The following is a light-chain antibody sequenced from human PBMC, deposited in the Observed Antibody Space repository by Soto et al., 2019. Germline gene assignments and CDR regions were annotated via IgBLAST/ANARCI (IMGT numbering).Light chain of an antibody. Sequence: DIQMTQSPSSLSASVGDRVTITCRASRGINNYLAWYQQRPGKVPKLLIYAASTLQSGVPSRFSGSGSGTDFTLTISSLQPEDFATYYCQEYNSAPLTFGQGTKVEIK. V-gene: IGKV1-27*01. J-gene: IGKJ1*01. CDR2: AAS. CDR1: RGINNY. CDR3: QEYNSAPLT.